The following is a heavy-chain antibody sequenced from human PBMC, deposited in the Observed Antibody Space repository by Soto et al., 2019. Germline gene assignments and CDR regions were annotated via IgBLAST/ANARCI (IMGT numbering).Heavy chain of an antibody. CDR1: GYSFTSYW. Sequence: GESLKISCKGSGYSFTSYWIGWVRQMPGKGLEWMGIIYPGDSDTRYSPSFQGQVTISADKSISTAYLQWSSLKASDTAMYYCARGRSWNDPYYYYGMAVWGQGTTVTVSS. CDR3: ARGRSWNDPYYYYGMAV. CDR2: IYPGDSDT. D-gene: IGHD1-1*01. J-gene: IGHJ6*02. V-gene: IGHV5-51*01.